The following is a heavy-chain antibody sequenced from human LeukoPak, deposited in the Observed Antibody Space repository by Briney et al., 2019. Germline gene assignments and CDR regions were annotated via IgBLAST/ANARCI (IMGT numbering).Heavy chain of an antibody. CDR3: AAGVDFWSGYLPLGNYYGMDV. Sequence: ASVKVSCKASGYTFTSYYMHWVRQAPGQGLEWMGIINPSGGSTNYAQKFQERVTITRDMSTSTAYMELSSLRSEDTAVYYCAAGVDFWSGYLPLGNYYGMDVWGQGTTVTVSS. V-gene: IGHV1-46*01. D-gene: IGHD3-3*01. CDR2: INPSGGST. J-gene: IGHJ6*02. CDR1: GYTFTSYY.